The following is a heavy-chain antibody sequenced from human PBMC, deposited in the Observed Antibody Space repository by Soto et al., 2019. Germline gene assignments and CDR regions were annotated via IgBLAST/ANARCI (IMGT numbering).Heavy chain of an antibody. CDR2: SIPIFGTE. CDR1: GGTFSSYA. CDR3: ARVPSPQITIIVVADWYFDL. J-gene: IGHJ2*01. D-gene: IGHD3-22*01. Sequence: SVKVSCKASGGTFSSYAISWVRQAPGQGLAWMGGSIPIFGTENYAQKFQGRVKITSDESTSTAYMDLSSLRSEHTAVYYCARVPSPQITIIVVADWYFDLWGRGTMVTVSS. V-gene: IGHV1-69*13.